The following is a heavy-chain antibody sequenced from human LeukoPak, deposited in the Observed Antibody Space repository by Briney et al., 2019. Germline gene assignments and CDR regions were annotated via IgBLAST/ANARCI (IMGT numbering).Heavy chain of an antibody. D-gene: IGHD1-26*01. CDR3: ARTQSQSGSYRYYFGY. CDR2: IYYISNT. Sequence: SETLSLTCTVSGASVGSAGYYWSWIRQPPGGGLEWIGYIYYISNTYYNPSLRSRVTMSVDPPKNQYYLKLNSVTAAETAVYYCARTQSQSGSYRYYFGYWGEGTLVTVSS. CDR1: GASVGSAGYY. V-gene: IGHV4-61*08. J-gene: IGHJ4*02.